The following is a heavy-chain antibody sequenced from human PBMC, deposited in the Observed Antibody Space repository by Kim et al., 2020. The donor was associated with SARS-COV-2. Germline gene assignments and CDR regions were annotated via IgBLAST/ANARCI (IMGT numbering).Heavy chain of an antibody. D-gene: IGHD6-13*01. Sequence: SLRLSCAASGFTFGDSAMHWVRQAPGQGLEWVSGINWNSGSIGYADSVKGRFTISRDNVKNSLYLQMNSLRAEDTALYYCTKAAYSSSWFNWFDPWGQGTLVSVSS. CDR1: GFTFGDSA. J-gene: IGHJ5*02. V-gene: IGHV3-9*01. CDR2: INWNSGSI. CDR3: TKAAYSSSWFNWFDP.